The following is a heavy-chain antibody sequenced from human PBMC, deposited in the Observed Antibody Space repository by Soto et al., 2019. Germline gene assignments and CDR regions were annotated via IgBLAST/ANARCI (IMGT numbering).Heavy chain of an antibody. CDR3: AKDKWRQAAAGATPFDY. D-gene: IGHD6-13*01. V-gene: IGHV3-43*01. Sequence: GGSLRLSCAASGFTFADYTMHWVRQAPGKGLEWVSLISWDDASTYYADSVKGRFTISRDNSKNSLYLQMNSLRTEDTALYYCAKDKWRQAAAGATPFDYWGQGTLVTVSS. J-gene: IGHJ4*02. CDR1: GFTFADYT. CDR2: ISWDDAST.